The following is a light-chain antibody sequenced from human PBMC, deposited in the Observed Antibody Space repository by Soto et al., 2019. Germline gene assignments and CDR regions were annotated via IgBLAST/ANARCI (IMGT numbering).Light chain of an antibody. Sequence: QAVVTQPPSVSGAPGQRVTISCTGSSSNIGAGYDVHWYQQLPGTAPKLLIYGNNNRPSGVPGRFSGSKSGTSASLAITGLQAEDEADYYCQSYDTSLSGSRVFGGGTKLTVL. J-gene: IGLJ3*02. CDR3: QSYDTSLSGSRV. CDR2: GNN. CDR1: SSNIGAGYD. V-gene: IGLV1-40*01.